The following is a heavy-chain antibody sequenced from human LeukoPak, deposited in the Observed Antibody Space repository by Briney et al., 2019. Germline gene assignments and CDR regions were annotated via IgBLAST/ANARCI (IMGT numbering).Heavy chain of an antibody. CDR1: GGSISSYY. J-gene: IGHJ6*02. V-gene: IGHV4-59*01. D-gene: IGHD3-3*01. Sequence: SETLSLTCTVSGGSISSYYWSWIRQPPGKGLEWIGYIYYSGSTNYNPSLKSRVTISVDTSKNQFSLKLCSVTAADTAVYYCAREYYDFWSGPDYYCYGMDVWGQGTTVTVSS. CDR3: AREYYDFWSGPDYYCYGMDV. CDR2: IYYSGST.